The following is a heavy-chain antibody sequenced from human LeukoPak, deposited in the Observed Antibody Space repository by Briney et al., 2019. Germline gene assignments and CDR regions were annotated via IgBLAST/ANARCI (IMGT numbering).Heavy chain of an antibody. CDR3: ARDSEQQLVLGAFDI. D-gene: IGHD6-13*01. CDR1: GFTFSNYW. Sequence: GGSLRLSCAASGFTFSNYWMSWVRQAPGKGLEWISYISSSSTTTYYADSVKGRFTISRDNAKNSLYLQMNSLRAEDTAVYYCARDSEQQLVLGAFDIWGQGTMVTVSS. V-gene: IGHV3-48*04. CDR2: ISSSSTTT. J-gene: IGHJ3*02.